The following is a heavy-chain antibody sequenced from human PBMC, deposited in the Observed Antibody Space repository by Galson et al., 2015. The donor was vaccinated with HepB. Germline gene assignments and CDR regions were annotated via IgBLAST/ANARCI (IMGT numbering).Heavy chain of an antibody. CDR1: GDSVPRNSVA. Sequence: CAISGDSVPRNSVAWNWIRQSPSRGLEWLGRTYYRSKWYNDYAVSVKSRITINPDTSKNQFSLQLNSVTPEDTAVYYCARGVLTIFDVRPYYYYMDVWGKGTTVTVSS. CDR3: ARGVLTIFDVRPYYYYMDV. D-gene: IGHD3-3*01. J-gene: IGHJ6*03. CDR2: TYYRSKWYN. V-gene: IGHV6-1*01.